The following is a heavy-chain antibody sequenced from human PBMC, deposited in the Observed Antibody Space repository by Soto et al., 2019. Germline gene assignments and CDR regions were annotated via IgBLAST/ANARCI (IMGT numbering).Heavy chain of an antibody. CDR1: GFTFSSYA. V-gene: IGHV3-23*01. CDR3: AKGVPLNSRTTYNDNDY. Sequence: GGSLRLSCAASGFTFSSYAMSWVRQAPGKGLEWVSAISGSGGSTYYADSVKGRFTTSRDNSKNTLYLQMNSLRAEDTAVYYCAKGVPLNSRTTYNDNDYWGQGTLVTVSS. CDR2: ISGSGGST. D-gene: IGHD1-7*01. J-gene: IGHJ4*02.